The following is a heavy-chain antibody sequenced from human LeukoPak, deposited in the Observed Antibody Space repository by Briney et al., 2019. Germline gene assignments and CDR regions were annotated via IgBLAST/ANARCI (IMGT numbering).Heavy chain of an antibody. CDR3: ARDSFDYQCYYGMDV. J-gene: IGHJ6*02. Sequence: PGGSLRLSCAASGFTFRNYWMHWVRQAPGKGLVWVSRISSDGRSTSYADSVKGRFTVSRDNAKNTLYLQMNSLGAEDTAVYYCARDSFDYQCYYGMDVWGQGTTVTVSS. CDR2: ISSDGRST. CDR1: GFTFRNYW. V-gene: IGHV3-74*01.